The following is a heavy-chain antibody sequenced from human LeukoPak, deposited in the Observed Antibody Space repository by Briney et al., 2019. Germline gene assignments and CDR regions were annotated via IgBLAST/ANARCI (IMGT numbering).Heavy chain of an antibody. CDR3: ASRASCGGDCYQFDY. CDR1: GFTFSNYN. V-gene: IGHV3-21*01. CDR2: ISSSGSYI. D-gene: IGHD2-21*02. Sequence: GGSLRLSSAASGFTFSNYNMNWVRQAPGKGLEWVSSISSSGSYIYYADSMKGRFTISRDNAKNSLYLQMNSLRAEDTAVYYCASRASCGGDCYQFDYWGQGTLVTASS. J-gene: IGHJ4*02.